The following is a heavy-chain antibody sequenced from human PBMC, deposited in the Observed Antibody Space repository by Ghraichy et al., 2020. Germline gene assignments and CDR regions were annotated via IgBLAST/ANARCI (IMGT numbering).Heavy chain of an antibody. CDR3: ARAFARGWEAYYYYYMDV. CDR2: IWYDGSNK. V-gene: IGHV3-33*01. D-gene: IGHD1-26*01. Sequence: GGSLRLSCAASGFTFSSYDMHWVRQAPGKGLEWVAVIWYDGSNKYYADSVKGRFTISRDNSKNTLYLQMNSLRAEDTAVYYCARAFARGWEAYYYYYMDVWGKGTTVTVSS. CDR1: GFTFSSYD. J-gene: IGHJ6*03.